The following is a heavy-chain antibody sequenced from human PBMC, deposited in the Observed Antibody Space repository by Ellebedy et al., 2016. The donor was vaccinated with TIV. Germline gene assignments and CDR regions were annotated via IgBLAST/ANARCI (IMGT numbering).Heavy chain of an antibody. V-gene: IGHV4-39*01. D-gene: IGHD3/OR15-3a*01. Sequence: SETLSLTCSVSGGSISGSTHYWGWIRQPPGTGLEWIGNIFDTGSTYYNPSLKSRVSISVDTSKNQFSLRLSSATAADTAVYYCARSLLIFSFDKCYFDLWGRGTLVTVSS. CDR3: ARSLLIFSFDKCYFDL. CDR2: IFDTGST. CDR1: GGSISGSTHY. J-gene: IGHJ2*01.